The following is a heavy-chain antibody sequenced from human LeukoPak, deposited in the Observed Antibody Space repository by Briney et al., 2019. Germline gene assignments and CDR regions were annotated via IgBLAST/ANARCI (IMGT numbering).Heavy chain of an antibody. J-gene: IGHJ4*02. CDR3: ARLAGYSSSWPFDY. V-gene: IGHV4-59*08. D-gene: IGHD6-13*01. Sequence: SETLSLTCTVSGGSISSYYWSWVRQPPGKGLEWSGYIYYSGSTNYNPSLTSRVTISVDTSKNQFSLKLSSVTAADTAVYYCARLAGYSSSWPFDYWGQGTLVTVSS. CDR2: IYYSGST. CDR1: GGSISSYY.